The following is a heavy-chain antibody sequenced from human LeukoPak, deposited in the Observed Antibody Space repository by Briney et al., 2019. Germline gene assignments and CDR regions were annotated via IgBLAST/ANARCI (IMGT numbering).Heavy chain of an antibody. J-gene: IGHJ1*01. CDR3: ARWPPGEVPAAIGYFQH. CDR2: ISSSGSTI. CDR1: GFTFSDYY. Sequence: GSLRLSCAASGFTFSDYYMSWIRQAPGKGLEWVSYISSSGSTIYYADSVKGRFTISRDNAKNSLYLQMNSLRAEDTAVYYCARWPPGEVPAAIGYFQHWGQGTLVTVSS. V-gene: IGHV3-11*01. D-gene: IGHD2-2*01.